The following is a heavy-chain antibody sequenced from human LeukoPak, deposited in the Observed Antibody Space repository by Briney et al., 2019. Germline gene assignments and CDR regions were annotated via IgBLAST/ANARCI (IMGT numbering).Heavy chain of an antibody. Sequence: PSETLSLTCAVSGGSISSGGYSWSWIRQPPGKGLEWIGYIYHSGSTYYNPSLKSRVTISVDRSKNRFSLKLSSVTAADTAVYYCARGGTRTAYYFDYWGQGTLVTVSS. CDR2: IYHSGST. V-gene: IGHV4-30-2*01. D-gene: IGHD3-16*01. J-gene: IGHJ4*02. CDR1: GGSISSGGYS. CDR3: ARGGTRTAYYFDY.